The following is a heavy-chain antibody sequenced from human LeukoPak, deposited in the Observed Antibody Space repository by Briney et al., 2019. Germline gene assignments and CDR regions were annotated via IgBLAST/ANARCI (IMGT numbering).Heavy chain of an antibody. CDR2: INIDGSST. J-gene: IGHJ5*02. D-gene: IGHD4-11*01. CDR1: GFTFSTYW. CDR3: ARGPIATTGLDWFDP. V-gene: IGHV3-74*01. Sequence: PGGSLRLSCAASGFTFSTYWMHWVRQAPGQGLVWVSRINIDGSSTNYADSVKGRFTISRDNAKDTLYLQMSSLRAEDTAVYFCARGPIATTGLDWFDPWGQGTLVTVSS.